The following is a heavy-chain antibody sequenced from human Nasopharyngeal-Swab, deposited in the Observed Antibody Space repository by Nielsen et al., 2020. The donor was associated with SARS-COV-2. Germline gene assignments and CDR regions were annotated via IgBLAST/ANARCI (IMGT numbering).Heavy chain of an antibody. J-gene: IGHJ4*02. CDR1: GLTFRNYA. CDR2: VSGKGDET. CDR3: AKGGRFSFFDY. V-gene: IGHV3-23*01. Sequence: GESLKISCAASGLTFRNYAMTWVRQAPGKGLEWVSTVSGKGDETFYADSVQGRFSISRDNSKNTLYLQMNSLRPEDTAVYYCAKGGRFSFFDYWGQGVLVTVSS.